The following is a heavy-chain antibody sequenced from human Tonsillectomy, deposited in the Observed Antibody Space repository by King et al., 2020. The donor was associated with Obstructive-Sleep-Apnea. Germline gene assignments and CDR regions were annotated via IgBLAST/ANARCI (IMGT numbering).Heavy chain of an antibody. J-gene: IGHJ6*02. Sequence: VQLVESGAEVKKPGASVKVSCKASGYTFTSYYMHWVRQAPGQGLEWMGIINPSGGSTSYAQKFQGRVTMTRDTSTSTVYMELSSLRSEDTAVYYCATENIQVLRFSEWLSPPYYYYGMDVWGQGTTVTVSS. D-gene: IGHD3-3*01. V-gene: IGHV1-46*01. CDR1: GYTFTSYY. CDR3: ATENIQVLRFSEWLSPPYYYYGMDV. CDR2: INPSGGST.